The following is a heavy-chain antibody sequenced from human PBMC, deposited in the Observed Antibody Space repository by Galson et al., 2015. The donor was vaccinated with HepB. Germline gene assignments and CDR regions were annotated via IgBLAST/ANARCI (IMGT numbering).Heavy chain of an antibody. CDR2: INSDGSST. CDR3: ARVQGSSSWYRDEYFQH. CDR1: GFTFSSYW. D-gene: IGHD6-13*01. V-gene: IGHV3-74*01. J-gene: IGHJ1*01. Sequence: SLRLSCAASGFTFSSYWMHWVRQAPGKGLVWVSRINSDGSSTSYADSVQGRFTISRDNAKNTLYLQMNSLRAEDTAVYYCARVQGSSSWYRDEYFQHWGQGTLVSVSS.